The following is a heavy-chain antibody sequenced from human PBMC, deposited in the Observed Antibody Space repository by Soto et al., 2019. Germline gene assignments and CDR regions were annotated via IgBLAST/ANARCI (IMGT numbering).Heavy chain of an antibody. CDR2: IIPMFDIA. CDR1: GGTFRTYT. CDR3: ALCGWSAEVFDI. J-gene: IGHJ3*02. D-gene: IGHD6-19*01. V-gene: IGHV1-69*02. Sequence: QVQLVQSGVEVKKPGSSVKVSCKASGGTFRTYTMFWVRQAPGQGLEWMGRIIPMFDIANYAQKFQGRVTFNADKSTGTVYMEMIRLTSDDTAIYFGALCGWSAEVFDIWGQGTLVSVSS.